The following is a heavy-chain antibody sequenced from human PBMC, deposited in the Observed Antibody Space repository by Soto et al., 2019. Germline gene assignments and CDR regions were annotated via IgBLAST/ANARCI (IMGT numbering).Heavy chain of an antibody. J-gene: IGHJ3*02. CDR1: GFTVSSNY. D-gene: IGHD6-19*01. Sequence: GGSLRLSCAASGFTVSSNYMSWVRQAPGKGQEWVSVIYSGGSTYYADSVKGRFTISRHNSKNTLYLQLNSLSAEDTAGYYCARDSGGCHDPAASDTWGQGTMV. V-gene: IGHV3-53*04. CDR2: IYSGGST. CDR3: ARDSGGCHDPAASDT.